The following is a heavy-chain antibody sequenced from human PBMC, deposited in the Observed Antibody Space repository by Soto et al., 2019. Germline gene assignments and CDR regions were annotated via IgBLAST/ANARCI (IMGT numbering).Heavy chain of an antibody. CDR1: GFSLSTSGVG. D-gene: IGHD2-2*01. Sequence: SGPTLVKPTQTLTLTCTFSGFSLSTSGVGVGWIRQPPGKALEWLALIYWDDDKRYSPSLKSRLTITKDTSKNQVVLTMTNMDPVDTATYYCAHSPVRVPAAIGAYYFDYWGQGTLVTVSS. V-gene: IGHV2-5*02. CDR2: IYWDDDK. CDR3: AHSPVRVPAAIGAYYFDY. J-gene: IGHJ4*02.